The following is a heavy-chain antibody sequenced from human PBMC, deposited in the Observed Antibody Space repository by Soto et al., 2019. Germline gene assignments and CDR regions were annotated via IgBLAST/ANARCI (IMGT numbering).Heavy chain of an antibody. D-gene: IGHD6-6*01. Sequence: GGSLRLSCAASGFTFSSYAMSWVRQAPGKGLEWVSAISGSGGSTYYADSVKGHVTISADKSISTAYLQWSSLKASDTAMYYCARQDSSSSHDYYYYGMDVWGQGTTVTVSS. CDR3: ARQDSSSSHDYYYYGMDV. CDR2: ISGSGGST. J-gene: IGHJ6*02. V-gene: IGHV3-23*01. CDR1: GFTFSSYA.